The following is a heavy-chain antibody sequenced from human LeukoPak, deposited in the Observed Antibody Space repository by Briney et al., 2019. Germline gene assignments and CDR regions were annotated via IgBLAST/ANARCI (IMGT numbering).Heavy chain of an antibody. CDR2: IYSAGST. CDR1: GFTFDDYG. D-gene: IGHD3-9*01. CDR3: ARAPLLYFDWCYFDY. V-gene: IGHV3-53*01. Sequence: GGSLRLSCAASGFTFDDYGMSWVRQAPGKGLEWVSLIYSAGSTYYADSVKGRFTISRDNSKNTVYLQMNSLRVEDTAVYYCARAPLLYFDWCYFDYWGQGTLVTVSS. J-gene: IGHJ4*02.